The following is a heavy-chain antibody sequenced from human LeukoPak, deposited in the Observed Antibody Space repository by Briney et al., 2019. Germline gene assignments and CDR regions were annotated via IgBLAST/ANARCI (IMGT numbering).Heavy chain of an antibody. J-gene: IGHJ4*02. D-gene: IGHD5-12*01. Sequence: GGSLRLSCAASGFTFSSYAMHWVRQAPGKGLEWVAVISYDGSNKYYADSVKGRFTISRDNSKNTLYLQMNSLRAEDTAVYYCATTEGRGYSGYEDYWGQGTLVTVSS. V-gene: IGHV3-30*14. CDR1: GFTFSSYA. CDR2: ISYDGSNK. CDR3: ATTEGRGYSGYEDY.